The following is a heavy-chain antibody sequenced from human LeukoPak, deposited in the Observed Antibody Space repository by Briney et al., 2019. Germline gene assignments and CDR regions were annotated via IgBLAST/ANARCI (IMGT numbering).Heavy chain of an antibody. Sequence: ASVKVSCKASGYTFTNYDINWVRQATGQGLEWMGWMNPNSANTGYSQKFQGRVTITRNTSISTAYMELSSLRSEDTAVYYCARGPTGRYYGSGSYYLYYYYYYYMDVWGKGTTVTVSS. CDR1: GYTFTNYD. CDR2: MNPNSANT. J-gene: IGHJ6*03. D-gene: IGHD3-10*01. V-gene: IGHV1-8*03. CDR3: ARGPTGRYYGSGSYYLYYYYYYYMDV.